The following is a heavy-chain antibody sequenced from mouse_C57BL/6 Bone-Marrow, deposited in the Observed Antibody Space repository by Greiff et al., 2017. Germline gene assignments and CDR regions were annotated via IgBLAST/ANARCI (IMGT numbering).Heavy chain of an antibody. V-gene: IGHV1-75*01. CDR2: IFPGSGST. D-gene: IGHD1-1*01. CDR1: GYTFTDYY. Sequence: VKLVESGPELVKPGASVKISCKASGYTFTDYYINWVKQRPGQGLEWIGWIFPGSGSTYYNEKFKGKATLTVDKSSSTAYMLLSSLTSEDSAVYFCARGGGSSYDWYFDVWGTGTTVTVSS. CDR3: ARGGGSSYDWYFDV. J-gene: IGHJ1*03.